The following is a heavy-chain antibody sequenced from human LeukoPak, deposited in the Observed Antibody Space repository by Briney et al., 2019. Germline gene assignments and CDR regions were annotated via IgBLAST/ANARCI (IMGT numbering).Heavy chain of an antibody. V-gene: IGHV4-34*01. CDR2: INHSGST. CDR3: ARGVVGATTFTSVVDY. Sequence: SETLSLTCAVYGGSFSGYYWSWIRQPPGKGLEWIGEINHSGSTNYNPSLKSRVTISVDTYKNQFSLKLGSVTAADTAVYYCARGVVGATTFTSVVDYWGQGTLVTVSS. J-gene: IGHJ4*02. CDR1: GGSFSGYY. D-gene: IGHD1-26*01.